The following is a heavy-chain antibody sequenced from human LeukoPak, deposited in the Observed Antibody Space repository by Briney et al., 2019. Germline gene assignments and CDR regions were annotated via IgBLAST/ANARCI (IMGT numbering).Heavy chain of an antibody. Sequence: SETLSLTYTVSGGSISSYYWSWIRQPPGKGLEWIGYIYYSGSTNYNPSLKSRVTISVDTSKNQFSLKLSSVTAADTAVYYCARKVTMVRGVIRYYYMDVWGKGTTVTVSS. CDR2: IYYSGST. V-gene: IGHV4-59*12. CDR1: GGSISSYY. J-gene: IGHJ6*03. D-gene: IGHD3-10*01. CDR3: ARKVTMVRGVIRYYYMDV.